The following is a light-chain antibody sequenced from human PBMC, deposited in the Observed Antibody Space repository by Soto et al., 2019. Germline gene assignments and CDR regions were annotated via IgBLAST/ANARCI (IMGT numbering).Light chain of an antibody. V-gene: IGKV3-20*01. J-gene: IGKJ4*01. CDR2: GAS. CDR3: QQYGSSRFT. Sequence: EIVLTQSPGTLSLSPGERATLSFRASQSVNSNYLVWYQQKPGQAPRLLIYGASTRAAGITDRFSGSGSGADFTLTISRVEPEDFAVYYCQQYGSSRFTFGGGTKVDIK. CDR1: QSVNSNY.